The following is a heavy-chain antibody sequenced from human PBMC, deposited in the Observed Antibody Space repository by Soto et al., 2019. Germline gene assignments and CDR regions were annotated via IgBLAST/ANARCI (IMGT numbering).Heavy chain of an antibody. CDR2: INAGNGNT. CDR1: GSTFTSYA. Sequence: ASVKVSCKASGSTFTSYAMHWVRQAPGQRLEWMGWINAGNGNTKYSQKFQGRVTITRDTSASTAYMELSSLRSEDTAVYYCARVGYCSGGSCLTWFDPWGQGTLVTVSS. J-gene: IGHJ5*02. V-gene: IGHV1-3*01. CDR3: ARVGYCSGGSCLTWFDP. D-gene: IGHD2-15*01.